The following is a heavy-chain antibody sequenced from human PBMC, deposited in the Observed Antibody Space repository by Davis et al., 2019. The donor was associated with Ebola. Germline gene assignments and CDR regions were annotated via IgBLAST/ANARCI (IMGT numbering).Heavy chain of an antibody. CDR1: GGSISSSNW. CDR3: AAQQTYYDILTGYYPPGFYYGMDV. V-gene: IGHV4-4*02. Sequence: MPSETLSLTCAVSGGSISSSNWWSWVRQPPGKGLEWIGEIYHSGSTNYNPSLKSRVTISVDKSKNQFSLKLSSVTAADTAVYYCAAQQTYYDILTGYYPPGFYYGMDVWGKGTTVTVSS. J-gene: IGHJ6*04. CDR2: IYHSGST. D-gene: IGHD3-9*01.